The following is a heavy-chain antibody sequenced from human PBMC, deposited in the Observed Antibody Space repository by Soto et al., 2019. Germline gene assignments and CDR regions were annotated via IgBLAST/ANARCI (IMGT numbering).Heavy chain of an antibody. V-gene: IGHV4-4*08. CDR2: FSSTGST. CDR3: ARPMITFGGRGDY. Sequence: SETLSLTCAVSGASITHYYWNWIRQSPGKGLEWIVSFSSTGSTVYNPSLGSRVTISLDTSKNQFSLKLSSVTAADTAVYYCARPMITFGGRGDYWGQGTLVTVSS. D-gene: IGHD3-16*01. J-gene: IGHJ4*02. CDR1: GASITHYY.